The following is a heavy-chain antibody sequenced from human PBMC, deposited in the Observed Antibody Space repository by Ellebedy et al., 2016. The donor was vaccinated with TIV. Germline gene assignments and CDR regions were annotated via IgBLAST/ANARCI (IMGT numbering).Heavy chain of an antibody. D-gene: IGHD3-10*01. CDR1: GFTFSSYG. V-gene: IGHV3-48*04. Sequence: GGSLRLSCAASGFTFSSYGMHWVRQAPGKGLEWVSYISSSGSTIYYADSVKGRFTISRDNAKNSLYLQMNSLRAEDTALYYCAMKGNYSSGYGMDVWGQGTTVTVSS. J-gene: IGHJ6*02. CDR3: AMKGNYSSGYGMDV. CDR2: ISSSGSTI.